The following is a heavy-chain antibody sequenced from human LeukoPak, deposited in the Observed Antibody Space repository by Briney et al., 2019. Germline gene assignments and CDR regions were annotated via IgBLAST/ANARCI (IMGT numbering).Heavy chain of an antibody. Sequence: SETLSLTCTVPDGSIKTNYWWTWVRPPPGKGLEWIGETWHSGSSTNYNPSLKSRVTISVDKPKSQFSLKLTSVTAADTAIYYCARGNEYTWWQWSQGTLVTVSS. CDR1: DGSIKTNYW. CDR3: ARGNEYTWWQ. D-gene: IGHD2-15*01. V-gene: IGHV4-4*02. CDR2: TWHSGSST. J-gene: IGHJ4*02.